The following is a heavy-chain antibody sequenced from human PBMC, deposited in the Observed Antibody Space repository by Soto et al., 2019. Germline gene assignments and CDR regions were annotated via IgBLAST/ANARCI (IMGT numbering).Heavy chain of an antibody. D-gene: IGHD5-12*01. CDR3: ARGPQYSGQRGYYYYMDV. Sequence: QVQLQESGPGLVKPSETLSLTCTVSGGSISSYYWSWIRQPPGKGLEWIGYIYYSGSTNYNPSLKSRVTISVDTSKNQFSLKLSSVTAADTAVYYCARGPQYSGQRGYYYYMDVWGKGTTVTVSS. J-gene: IGHJ6*03. V-gene: IGHV4-59*08. CDR2: IYYSGST. CDR1: GGSISSYY.